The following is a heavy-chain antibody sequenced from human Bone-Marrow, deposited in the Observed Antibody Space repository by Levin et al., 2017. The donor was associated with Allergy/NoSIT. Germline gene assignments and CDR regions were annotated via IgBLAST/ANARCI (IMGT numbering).Heavy chain of an antibody. D-gene: IGHD2-8*01. V-gene: IGHV3-7*02. CDR2: INRDGGDG. J-gene: IGHJ4*02. Sequence: GESLKISCASSGFTFSGYWMAWVRQAPGKGLEWVANINRDGGDGYYVDSVKGRSTISRDNARNSLDLQMNSLRVEDTAVYYCARNGAWSFEFWGQGTLVTVSS. CDR1: GFTFSGYW. CDR3: ARNGAWSFEF.